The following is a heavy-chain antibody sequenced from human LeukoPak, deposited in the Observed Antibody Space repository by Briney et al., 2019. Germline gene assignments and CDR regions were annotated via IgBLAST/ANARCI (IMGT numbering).Heavy chain of an antibody. J-gene: IGHJ5*02. V-gene: IGHV1-2*02. Sequence: ASVKVSCKASGYTFSGFYINWVRQAPGQGLEWMGWINPNSGGTNYAQKFQGRVTMTRDTSISTAYMELSRLRSDDTAVYYCARDRGRIAAAGLDPWGQGTLVTVSS. CDR3: ARDRGRIAAAGLDP. CDR2: INPNSGGT. D-gene: IGHD6-13*01. CDR1: GYTFSGFY.